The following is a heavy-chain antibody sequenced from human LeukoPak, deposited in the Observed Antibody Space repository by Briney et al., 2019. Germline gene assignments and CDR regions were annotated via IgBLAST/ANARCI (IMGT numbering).Heavy chain of an antibody. CDR3: ARGFGAGYCSSTSCFDDAFDI. CDR2: ISAYNGNT. Sequence: ASVKVSCKASGYTFTSYGISWVRQAPGQGLEWMGWISAYNGNTNYAQKLQGRVTMTTDTSTSTAYMELRSLRSDDTAVYYCARGFGAGYCSSTSCFDDAFDIWGQGTMVTVSS. D-gene: IGHD2-2*01. J-gene: IGHJ3*02. V-gene: IGHV1-18*01. CDR1: GYTFTSYG.